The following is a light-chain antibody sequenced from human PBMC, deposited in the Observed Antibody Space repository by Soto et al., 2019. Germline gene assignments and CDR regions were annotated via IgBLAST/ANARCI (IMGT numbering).Light chain of an antibody. J-gene: IGKJ1*01. V-gene: IGKV3-15*01. CDR3: DQHYNWWT. CDR2: GAS. CDR1: QSVSSN. Sequence: VRPQSPATRSVSPGERATLSYSASQSVSSNLAWYQQKPCQAPRLLIYGASTRAAGIPARFSGSGSGTDFTLTITSQQSEDFGVYYCDQHYNWWTFGQGTKVDI.